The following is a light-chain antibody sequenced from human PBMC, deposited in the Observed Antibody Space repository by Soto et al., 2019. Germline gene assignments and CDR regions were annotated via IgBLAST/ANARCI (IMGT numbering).Light chain of an antibody. V-gene: IGKV3D-7*01. Sequence: EIVLTQSPGTLSLSPGEGATLSCRASQSVSSSYIAWYQQRPGQTPSLLIYGASTRAAGIPARFSGSGSGTDFTLTISSLQSEDFAIYYCQQYYDWPITFGQGTRLE. CDR2: GAS. J-gene: IGKJ5*01. CDR3: QQYYDWPIT. CDR1: QSVSSSY.